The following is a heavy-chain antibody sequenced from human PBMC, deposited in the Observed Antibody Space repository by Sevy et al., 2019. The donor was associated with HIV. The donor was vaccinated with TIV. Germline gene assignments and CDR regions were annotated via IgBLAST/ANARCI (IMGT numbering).Heavy chain of an antibody. CDR1: GGSISSTNW. CDR3: AREKTTAFAFDL. Sequence: SETLSLTCAVSGGSISSTNWWSWVRQPPGKGLEWIGEVYDSGSTNYNPSLKSRVSISVDKAKNQFSVKLSSVTAADTAMYYCAREKTTAFAFDLWGQGALVTVSS. J-gene: IGHJ4*02. CDR2: VYDSGST. V-gene: IGHV4-4*02. D-gene: IGHD4-17*01.